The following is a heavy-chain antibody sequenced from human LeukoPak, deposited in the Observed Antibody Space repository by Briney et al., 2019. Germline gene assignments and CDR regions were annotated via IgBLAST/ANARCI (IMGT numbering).Heavy chain of an antibody. V-gene: IGHV3-23*01. CDR1: GLSFGNSD. Sequence: GGSLRLSCAATGLSFGNSDMNWFRQAPGEGPHWVANINYNGRSTSYADSVKGRFTIARDNSKSMLFLQMNGLRAEDTALYYCAKDPNWEGGYWGQGTLVTVSS. J-gene: IGHJ4*02. CDR2: INYNGRST. D-gene: IGHD1-1*01. CDR3: AKDPNWEGGY.